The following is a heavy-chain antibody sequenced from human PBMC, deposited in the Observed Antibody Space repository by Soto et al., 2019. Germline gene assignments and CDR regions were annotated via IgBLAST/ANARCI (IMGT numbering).Heavy chain of an antibody. Sequence: PSQTLSLTCAISGDSVSSNSAAWNWIRQSPSRGLEWLGRTYYRSKWYNDYAVSVKSRITINPDTSKNQFSLQLNSVTPEDTAVYYCARDSWWQEPEYYYYGMDVWGQGTTVTVSS. CDR2: TYYRSKWYN. CDR3: ARDSWWQEPEYYYYGMDV. J-gene: IGHJ6*02. CDR1: GDSVSSNSAA. D-gene: IGHD2-15*01. V-gene: IGHV6-1*01.